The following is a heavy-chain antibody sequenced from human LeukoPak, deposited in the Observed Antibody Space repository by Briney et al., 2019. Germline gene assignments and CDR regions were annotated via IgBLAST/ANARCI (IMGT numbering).Heavy chain of an antibody. CDR3: ATDAPNREWELHY. V-gene: IGHV1-24*01. J-gene: IGHJ4*02. CDR1: GYTLTELS. CDR2: FDPEDGET. Sequence: ASVKVSCKVSGYTLTELSMHWVRQAPGKGLEWMGGFDPEDGETIYAQEFQGRVTMTEDTSTDTAYMELSSLRSEDTAVHYCATDAPNREWELHYWGQGTLVTVSS. D-gene: IGHD1-26*01.